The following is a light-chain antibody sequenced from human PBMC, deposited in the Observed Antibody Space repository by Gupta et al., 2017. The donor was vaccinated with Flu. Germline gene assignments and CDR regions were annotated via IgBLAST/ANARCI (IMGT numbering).Light chain of an antibody. CDR2: KVS. CDR1: QSLEYSDGNTY. V-gene: IGKV2-30*01. CDR3: MQGTHLYT. Sequence: LVTLGQPASISCRSSQSLEYSDGNTYLNWFQQRPGQSPRRLIYKVSNRDSGVPDRFSGSGSGTDFTLKISRVEAEDVGVYYCMQGTHLYTFGQGTKLEIK. J-gene: IGKJ2*01.